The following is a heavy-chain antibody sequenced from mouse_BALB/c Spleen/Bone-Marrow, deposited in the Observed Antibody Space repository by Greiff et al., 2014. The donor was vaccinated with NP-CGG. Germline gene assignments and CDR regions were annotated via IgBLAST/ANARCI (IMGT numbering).Heavy chain of an antibody. J-gene: IGHJ4*01. V-gene: IGHV1-7*01. D-gene: IGHD2-1*01. CDR3: ARGNYEAMDY. CDR1: GYTFINYW. Sequence: QVQLQQPGAELAKPGASVKMSCKASGYTFINYWIHWVKQRPGQGLEWIGYINPSTAYTAYNQKFQDKTTLTADKSSSTAYMQLSSLTSEDSAVYYCARGNYEAMDYWGQGTSVTVSS. CDR2: INPSTAYT.